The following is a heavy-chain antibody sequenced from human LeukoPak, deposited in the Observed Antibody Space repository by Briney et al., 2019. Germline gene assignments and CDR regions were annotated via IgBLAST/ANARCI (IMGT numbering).Heavy chain of an antibody. CDR2: IRTTAEGAKYA. CDR3: ATDQRYAFDY. D-gene: IGHD3-9*01. V-gene: IGHV3-48*02. Sequence: GGSLRLSCATSGFSFTDYPMNWVRQAPGKGLEWISNIRTTAEGAKYAYYADSVKGRVTISRDDGKNTLYLHMNSVRDDDTAVYFCATDQRYAFDYWGQGILVTVSS. CDR1: GFSFTDYP. J-gene: IGHJ4*02.